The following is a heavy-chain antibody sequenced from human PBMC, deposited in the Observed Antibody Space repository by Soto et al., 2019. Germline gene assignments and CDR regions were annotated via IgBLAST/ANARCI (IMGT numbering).Heavy chain of an antibody. CDR3: ARVRQWPVAPYYYYGMDV. CDR1: GGSISSGGYY. J-gene: IGHJ6*02. D-gene: IGHD6-19*01. CDR2: IYHSGST. Sequence: SETLSLTCTVSGGSISSGGYYWSWIRQHPGKGLEYIGYIYHSGSTYYKPSPKSRVTISVDTSKNQFSLKLTSVTAADTAVYYCARVRQWPVAPYYYYGMDVWGQGTAVTVSS. V-gene: IGHV4-31*03.